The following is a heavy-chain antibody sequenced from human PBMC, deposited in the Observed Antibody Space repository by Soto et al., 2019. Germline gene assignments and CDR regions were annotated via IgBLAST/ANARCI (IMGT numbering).Heavy chain of an antibody. Sequence: GESLKISCNGSGYIFTSYWIGWVRQMPGKGLEWMGIIYPGDSDTRYSPSFQGQVTISADKSISTAYLQWSSLKASDTAMYYCARQEYGSGSYYNADYYYGMDVWGQGTTVTVSS. CDR2: IYPGDSDT. D-gene: IGHD3-10*01. J-gene: IGHJ6*02. CDR3: ARQEYGSGSYYNADYYYGMDV. V-gene: IGHV5-51*01. CDR1: GYIFTSYW.